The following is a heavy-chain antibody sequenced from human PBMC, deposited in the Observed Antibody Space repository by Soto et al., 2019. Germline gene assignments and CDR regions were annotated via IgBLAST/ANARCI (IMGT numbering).Heavy chain of an antibody. CDR1: GAFVTNGYS. V-gene: IGHV4-4*02. Sequence: QVQLQESGPGLVKPSGTLSLTCVVSGAFVTNGYSWSWVRQPPGKGLEWIGQIGYGGSPTYKTSPGGRAPLSRATASNPLPRTLTSVPPADAATYFCARGGDISGRGGGFARLDPWGQGILVAVSS. CDR3: ARGGDISGRGGGFARLDP. J-gene: IGHJ5*02. CDR2: IGYGGSP. D-gene: IGHD6-19*01.